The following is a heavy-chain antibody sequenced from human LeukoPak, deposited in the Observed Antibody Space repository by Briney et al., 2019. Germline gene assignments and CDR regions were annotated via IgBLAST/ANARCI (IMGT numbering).Heavy chain of an antibody. D-gene: IGHD3-3*01. CDR1: GDSVSSNSAA. Sequence: QTLSLTCAISGDSVSSNSAAWNWIRQSPSSGLEWLGRTYYRSKWYNDYAVSVKSRITINPDTSKNQFSLQLNSVTPEDTAVYYCAREAIHYDFWSGYSDNWFDPWGQGTLVTVSS. V-gene: IGHV6-1*01. J-gene: IGHJ5*02. CDR3: AREAIHYDFWSGYSDNWFDP. CDR2: TYYRSKWYN.